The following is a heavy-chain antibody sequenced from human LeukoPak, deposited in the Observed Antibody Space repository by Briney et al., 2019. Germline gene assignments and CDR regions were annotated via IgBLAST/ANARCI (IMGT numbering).Heavy chain of an antibody. CDR2: ISGSGGST. V-gene: IGHV3-23*01. J-gene: IGHJ4*02. Sequence: GGSLRLSCAASGFTFSSYGMSWVRQATGKGLEWVSAISGSGGSTYYADSVKGRFTISRDNSKNTLYLQIKSLRAEDTAVYYCAKGKATYGSGSYYLDYWGQGTLVTVSS. CDR3: AKGKATYGSGSYYLDY. D-gene: IGHD3-10*01. CDR1: GFTFSSYG.